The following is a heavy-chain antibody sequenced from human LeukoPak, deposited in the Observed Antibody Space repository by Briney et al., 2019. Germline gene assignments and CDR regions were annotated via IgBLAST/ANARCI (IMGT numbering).Heavy chain of an antibody. CDR2: ILPIFGTT. V-gene: IGHV1-69*13. J-gene: IGHJ6*03. D-gene: IGHD3-10*01. CDR3: ARVVGSGSSYYYYYYYMDV. CDR1: GGTFKNYA. Sequence: SVKVSCKASGGTFKNYAISWVRQAPGQGLEWMGGILPIFGTTNYAQRFQARVTITADESTSTAYMELSSLRSEDTAVYYCARVVGSGSSYYYYYYYMDVWGKGTTVTISS.